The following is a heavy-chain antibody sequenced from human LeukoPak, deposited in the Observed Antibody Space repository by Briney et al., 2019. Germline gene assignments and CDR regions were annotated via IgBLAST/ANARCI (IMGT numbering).Heavy chain of an antibody. CDR2: INHNGST. V-gene: IGHV4-34*01. Sequence: PSETLSLTCVVYGGSFSGYYWTWTRQSPGKGLEWIGEINHNGSTNYNPSLKSRVTVSVDTSKRQFSLKLNSVTAADTAVYYCARVEAFRIGNPYSFAHGGQGTLATV. D-gene: IGHD1-26*01. CDR1: GGSFSGYY. CDR3: ARVEAFRIGNPYSFAH. J-gene: IGHJ4*02.